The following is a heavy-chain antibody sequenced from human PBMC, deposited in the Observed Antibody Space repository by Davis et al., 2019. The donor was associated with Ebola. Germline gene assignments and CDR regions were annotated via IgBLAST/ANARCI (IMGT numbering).Heavy chain of an antibody. D-gene: IGHD3-3*01. Sequence: GESLKISCAASGFTFSDYYMSWIRQAPGKGLEWLSYIYTSGNTIYYADSVKGRFTISRDNAKNSLYLQMNSLRAEDTAVYYCARDRRFLEWKRDRAYGMDVWGQGTTVTVSS. J-gene: IGHJ6*02. CDR1: GFTFSDYY. V-gene: IGHV3-11*01. CDR2: IYTSGNTI. CDR3: ARDRRFLEWKRDRAYGMDV.